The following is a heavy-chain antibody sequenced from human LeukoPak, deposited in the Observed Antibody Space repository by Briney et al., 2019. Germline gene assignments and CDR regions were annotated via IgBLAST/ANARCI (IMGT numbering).Heavy chain of an antibody. CDR2: INHSGST. D-gene: IGHD3-22*01. Sequence: SETLSLTCAVYGGSFSGYYWSRIRQPPGKGLEWIGEINHSGSTNYNPSLKSRVTISVDTSKNQFSLKLSSVTAADTAVYYCARGPNPDYYDSSGYPGDFDYWGQGTLVTVSS. V-gene: IGHV4-34*01. CDR3: ARGPNPDYYDSSGYPGDFDY. CDR1: GGSFSGYY. J-gene: IGHJ4*02.